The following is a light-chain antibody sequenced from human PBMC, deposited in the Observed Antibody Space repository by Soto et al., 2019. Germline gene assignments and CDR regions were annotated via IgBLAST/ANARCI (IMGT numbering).Light chain of an antibody. CDR2: DAS. J-gene: IGKJ2*01. V-gene: IGKV3-11*01. Sequence: EIVLTQSPATLSLSPGERATLSCRASQSVSSYLAWYQQKPGQAPRLLIYDASNRTTGIPARFSGSGSGTDFTLTISILDPEDFAVYYCQQRSYWTRMYTFGQGTKLEIK. CDR1: QSVSSY. CDR3: QQRSYWTRMYT.